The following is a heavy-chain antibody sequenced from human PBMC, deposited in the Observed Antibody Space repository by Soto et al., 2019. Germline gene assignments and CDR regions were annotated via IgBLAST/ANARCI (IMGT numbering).Heavy chain of an antibody. D-gene: IGHD4-17*01. V-gene: IGHV3-23*01. CDR1: GFTFSTYT. CDR2: ITGSGGST. J-gene: IGHJ4*02. CDR3: AKDRYGDYGGIDY. Sequence: EVQLLESGGGLVQPGGSLRLSCAASGFTFSTYTMIWVRQAQGKGLDWVAVITGSGGSTYYADSVKGRFTISRDTSKNTLFLQMNSLRAEDTAVYYCAKDRYGDYGGIDYWGQGTIVTVSS.